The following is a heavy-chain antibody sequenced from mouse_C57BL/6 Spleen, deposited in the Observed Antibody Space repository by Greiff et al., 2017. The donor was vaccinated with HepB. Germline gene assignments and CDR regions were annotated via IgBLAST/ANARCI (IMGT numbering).Heavy chain of an antibody. CDR1: GFTFSDYG. CDR3: AGGDSYYFDY. J-gene: IGHJ2*01. Sequence: DVHLVESGGGLVKPGGSLKLSCAASGFTFSDYGMHWVRQAPEKGLEWVAYISSGSSTIYYADTVKGRFTISRDNATNTLFLQMTSLRSEDTAMYYCAGGDSYYFDYWGQGTTLTVSS. V-gene: IGHV5-17*01. CDR2: ISSGSSTI.